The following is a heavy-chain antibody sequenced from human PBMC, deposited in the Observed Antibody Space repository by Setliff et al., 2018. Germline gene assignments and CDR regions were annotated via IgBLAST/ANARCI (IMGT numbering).Heavy chain of an antibody. CDR1: GFTFTSYD. Sequence: LRLSCAASGFTFTSYDIHWVRQAPGKGLEWVAVISYDGTYKNFVDSVKARFTISRDNSKDTLYLQMNSLRADDTALYYCARDGVFYAMDVWGQGTTVTVSS. V-gene: IGHV3-30-3*01. CDR2: ISYDGTYK. CDR3: ARDGVFYAMDV. J-gene: IGHJ6*02. D-gene: IGHD2-2*01.